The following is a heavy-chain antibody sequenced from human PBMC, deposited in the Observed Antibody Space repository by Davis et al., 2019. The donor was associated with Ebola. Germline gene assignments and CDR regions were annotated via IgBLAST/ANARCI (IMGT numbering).Heavy chain of an antibody. J-gene: IGHJ5*02. D-gene: IGHD3-10*01. CDR3: ARDATRSYYYGSGSSNWFDP. V-gene: IGHV3-48*02. CDR1: GFTFSSYS. Sequence: GESLKISCAASGFTFSSYSMNWARQAPGKGLEWVSYIRTSSSTIYYADSVKGRFTISRGNAKNSLYLQMNSLRDEDTAVYYRARDATRSYYYGSGSSNWFDPWGQGTLVTVSS. CDR2: IRTSSSTI.